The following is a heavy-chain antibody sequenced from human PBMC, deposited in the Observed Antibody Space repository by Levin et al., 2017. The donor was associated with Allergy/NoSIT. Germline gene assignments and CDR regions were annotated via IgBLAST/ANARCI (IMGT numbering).Heavy chain of an antibody. CDR3: ARLSLNAFDI. CDR1: GFTFRDYS. V-gene: IGHV3-21*01. D-gene: IGHD2-8*01. J-gene: IGHJ3*02. Sequence: LSLTCAASGFTFRDYSMNWVRQAPGKGLEWVSSISTSSNYIYYADSVKGRFSISRDNAKNSLFLQMSSLRAEDTAVYYCARLSLNAFDIWGQGTMVTVSS. CDR2: ISTSSNYI.